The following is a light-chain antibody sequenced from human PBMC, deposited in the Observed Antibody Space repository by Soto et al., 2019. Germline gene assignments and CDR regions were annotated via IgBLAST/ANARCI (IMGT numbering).Light chain of an antibody. CDR1: QGISEY. J-gene: IGKJ1*01. CDR3: HSYNSIPRT. V-gene: IGKV1-27*01. Sequence: DIQMAQSPSSLSGSIGDRVTITCRASQGISEYLAWYRQRPGNAPNLLIYGASILQSGVPSRFSGSGSGTHFTLTISSLQPEDVATFYCHSYNSIPRTFGQGTTVEIK. CDR2: GAS.